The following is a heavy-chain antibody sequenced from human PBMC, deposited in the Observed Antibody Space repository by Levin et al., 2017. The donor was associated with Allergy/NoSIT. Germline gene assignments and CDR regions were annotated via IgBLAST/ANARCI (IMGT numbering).Heavy chain of an antibody. J-gene: IGHJ1*01. Sequence: GESLKISCAASGFTFSSYAMGWVRQAPGKGLEWVSIISGSGDKTYYADSVKGRFTISRDNSKNTLYLRMNSLRAEDTAVYFCAKDLSGGLSIYFQHGGQGTLVTVSS. V-gene: IGHV3-23*01. D-gene: IGHD6-19*01. CDR2: ISGSGDKT. CDR3: AKDLSGGLSIYFQH. CDR1: GFTFSSYA.